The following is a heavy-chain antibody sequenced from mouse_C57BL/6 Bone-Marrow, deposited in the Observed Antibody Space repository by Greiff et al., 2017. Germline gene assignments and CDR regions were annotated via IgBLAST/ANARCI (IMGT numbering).Heavy chain of an antibody. D-gene: IGHD2-5*01. V-gene: IGHV1-55*01. CDR2: IYPGSGST. J-gene: IGHJ1*03. CDR3: ARPYYSNYWYFDV. CDR1: GYTFTSYW. Sequence: QVQLQQPGAELVTPGASVKMSCKASGYTFTSYWITWLKPRPGQGLEWIGDIYPGSGSTNYNEKFKSKATLTVDTSSSTAYMQLSSLTSEDSAVYYCARPYYSNYWYFDVWGTGTTVTVSS.